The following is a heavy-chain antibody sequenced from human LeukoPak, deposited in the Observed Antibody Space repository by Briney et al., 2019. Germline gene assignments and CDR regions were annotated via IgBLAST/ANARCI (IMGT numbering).Heavy chain of an antibody. V-gene: IGHV3-21*01. CDR1: GFTFSSYY. Sequence: GGSLRLSCAASGFTFSSYYMSWVRQAPGKGLEWVSSISSSSTYMFYADSVRGRFTISRDNAKNSLYLQMNSLRAEYTAAYFWARDRGSGWHTFDYWGQGTLVTVSS. CDR2: ISSSSTYM. CDR3: ARDRGSGWHTFDY. D-gene: IGHD6-19*01. J-gene: IGHJ4*02.